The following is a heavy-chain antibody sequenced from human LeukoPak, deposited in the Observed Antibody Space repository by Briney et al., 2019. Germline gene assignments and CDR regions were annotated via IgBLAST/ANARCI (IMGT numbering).Heavy chain of an antibody. J-gene: IGHJ5*02. CDR2: ISYDGSNK. D-gene: IGHD4-17*01. CDR1: GFTFSSYA. V-gene: IGHV3-30*04. CDR3: AKDRAVTTYRTTWFDP. Sequence: PGGSLRLSCAASGFTFSSYAMHWVRQAPGKGLEWVAVISYDGSNKYYADSVKGRFTISRDNSKNTLYLQMNSLRAEDTAVYYCAKDRAVTTYRTTWFDPWGQGTLVTVSS.